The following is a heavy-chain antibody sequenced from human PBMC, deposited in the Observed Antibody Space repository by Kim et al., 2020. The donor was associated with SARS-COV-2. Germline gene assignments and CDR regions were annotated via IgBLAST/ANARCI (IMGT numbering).Heavy chain of an antibody. CDR2: IIPIFGTA. J-gene: IGHJ6*02. CDR3: ARGSAAAGTDYYYYYGMDV. V-gene: IGHV1-69*13. CDR1: GGTFSSYA. D-gene: IGHD6-13*01. Sequence: SVKVSCKASGGTFSSYAISWVRQAPGQGLEWMGGIIPIFGTANYAQKFQGRVTITADESTSTAYMELSSLRSEDTAVYYCARGSAAAGTDYYYYYGMDVWGRGTTVTVSS.